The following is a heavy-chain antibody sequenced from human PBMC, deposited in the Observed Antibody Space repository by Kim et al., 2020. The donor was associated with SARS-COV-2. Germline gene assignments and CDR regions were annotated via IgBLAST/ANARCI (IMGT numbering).Heavy chain of an antibody. V-gene: IGHV1-69*13. J-gene: IGHJ6*02. CDR2: IIPIFGTA. CDR1: GGTFSSYA. CDR3: ARDYGSGSYYNPNYYYYYGMDV. Sequence: SVKVSCKASGGTFSSYAISWVRQAPGQGLEWMGGIIPIFGTANYAQKFQGRVTITADESTSTAYMELSSLRSEDTAVYYCARDYGSGSYYNPNYYYYYGMDVWGQGTTVTVSS. D-gene: IGHD3-10*01.